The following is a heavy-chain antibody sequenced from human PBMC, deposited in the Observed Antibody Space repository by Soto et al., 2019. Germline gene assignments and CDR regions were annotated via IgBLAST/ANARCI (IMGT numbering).Heavy chain of an antibody. CDR1: GFTFRNYW. D-gene: IGHD3-10*01. CDR3: ARGGVEPFDY. Sequence: GGSLSLSCAASGFTFRNYWMHWVRQAPGKGLAWVSRISDYCRVKYADSVRGRSTISTDDAKGELHLQIKNLRAEDTAVYYCARGGVEPFDYWRQGVLVTVSS. V-gene: IGHV3-74*03. CDR2: ISDYCRV. J-gene: IGHJ4*02.